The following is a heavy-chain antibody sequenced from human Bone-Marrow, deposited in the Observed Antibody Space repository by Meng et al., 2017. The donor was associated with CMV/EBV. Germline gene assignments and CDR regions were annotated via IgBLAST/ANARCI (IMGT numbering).Heavy chain of an antibody. V-gene: IGHV3-7*01. CDR1: GPTFNRYA. CDR3: ARDPGFLEWLPPVDV. CDR2: IRQDGSEQ. D-gene: IGHD3-3*01. J-gene: IGHJ6*02. Sequence: GGSLRLSCAASGPTFNRYAMSWVRQAPGKGLEWVANIRQDGSEQYYVDSVKGRFTISRDNAKNSLYLQMNSLKAEDTAVYYCARDPGFLEWLPPVDVWGQGTTVTVSS.